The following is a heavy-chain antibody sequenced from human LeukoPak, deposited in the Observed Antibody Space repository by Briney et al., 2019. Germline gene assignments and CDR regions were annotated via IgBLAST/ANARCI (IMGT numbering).Heavy chain of an antibody. CDR3: ARHMGGYDY. Sequence: SGTLSLTCTVSGGSISSYYWSWIRQPPGKGLEWIGYIYYRGSTNYNPSLKSRVTISVDTSKNHFSLRLSSVTAADTAVYYCARHMGGYDYWGRGTLVTVSS. CDR1: GGSISSYY. D-gene: IGHD5-12*01. CDR2: IYYRGST. V-gene: IGHV4-59*08. J-gene: IGHJ4*02.